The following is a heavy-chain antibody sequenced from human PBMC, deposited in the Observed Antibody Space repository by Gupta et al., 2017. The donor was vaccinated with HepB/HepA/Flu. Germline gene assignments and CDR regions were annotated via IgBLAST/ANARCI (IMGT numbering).Heavy chain of an antibody. J-gene: IGHJ6*03. CDR3: ARGNEEDSSSWYEGARGNYYYYYMDV. Sequence: QVQLVQSGAEVKKPGSSVKVSCKASGGTFSSYAISWVRQAPGPGLEWMGGIIPIFGTANYAKKFQGRVTITADESTSTAYMELSSLRAEDTAVYYCARGNEEDSSSWYEGARGNYYYYYMDVGGKGTTVTVSS. D-gene: IGHD6-13*01. V-gene: IGHV1-69*01. CDR1: GGTFSSYA. CDR2: IIPIFGTA.